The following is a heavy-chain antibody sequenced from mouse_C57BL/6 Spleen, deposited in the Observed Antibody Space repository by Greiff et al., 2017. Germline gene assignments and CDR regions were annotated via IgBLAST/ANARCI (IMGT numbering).Heavy chain of an antibody. CDR3: ARSGANWDAFDY. CDR2: IHPNSGST. D-gene: IGHD4-1*01. J-gene: IGHJ2*01. Sequence: QVQLQQPGAELVKPGASVKLSCKASGYTFTSYWMHWVKQRPGQGLEWIGMIHPNSGSTNYNEKFKSKATLTVDKSSSTAYMQLSSLTSEDSAVYYCARSGANWDAFDYWGQGTTLTVSS. V-gene: IGHV1-64*01. CDR1: GYTFTSYW.